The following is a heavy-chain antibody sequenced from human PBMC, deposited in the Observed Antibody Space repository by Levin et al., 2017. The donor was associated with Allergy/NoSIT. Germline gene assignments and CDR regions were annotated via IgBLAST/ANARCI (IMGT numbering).Heavy chain of an antibody. D-gene: IGHD4-17*01. CDR1: GFTFSSYS. Sequence: LSLTCAASGFTFSSYSMNWVRQAPGKGLEWVSSISSSSSYIYYADSVKGRFTISRDNAKNSLYLQMNSLRAEDTAVYYCARYGDYVPFDYWGQGTLVTVSS. J-gene: IGHJ4*02. V-gene: IGHV3-21*01. CDR3: ARYGDYVPFDY. CDR2: ISSSSSYI.